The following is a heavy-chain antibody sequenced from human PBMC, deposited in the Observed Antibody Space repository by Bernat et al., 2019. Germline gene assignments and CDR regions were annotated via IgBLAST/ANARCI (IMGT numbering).Heavy chain of an antibody. J-gene: IGHJ4*02. V-gene: IGHV3-23*01. CDR1: GFTFSSYA. CDR3: AKDDYGDPYYFDY. D-gene: IGHD4-17*01. Sequence: EVQLLESGGGLVQPGGSLRLSCAASGFTFSSYAMSWVRQAPGKGLEWVSAISGSGGRKYYADYVKGRFTISRDNSKNTLYLQMNSLRAEDTAVYYCAKDDYGDPYYFDYWGQGTLVTVSS. CDR2: ISGSGGRK.